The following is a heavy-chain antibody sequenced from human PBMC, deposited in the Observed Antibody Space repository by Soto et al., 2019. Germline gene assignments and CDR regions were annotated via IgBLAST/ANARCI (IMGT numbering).Heavy chain of an antibody. D-gene: IGHD6-19*01. CDR1: GGTFCNYA. J-gene: IGHJ2*01. V-gene: IGHV1-69*12. Sequence: QVQLVQSGAEVKKPGSSVKVSCKASGGTFCNYAISWVRQAPGQGLEWMGGITPIFGTANYAQKFQGRVTITADESMNTAYMELSRLRSEDTAVYYCAQTLGLAVAGPGRFDLWGRGTLVTVSS. CDR3: AQTLGLAVAGPGRFDL. CDR2: ITPIFGTA.